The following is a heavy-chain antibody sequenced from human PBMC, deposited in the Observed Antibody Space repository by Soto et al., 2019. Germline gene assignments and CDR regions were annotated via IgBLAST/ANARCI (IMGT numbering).Heavy chain of an antibody. Sequence: SETLSLTCAVYGGSFSGYYWSWIRQPPGKGLEWIGEINHSGSTNYNPSLKSRVTISVDTSKNQFSLKLSSVTAADTAVYYCAREQGGRIAAAGTADYWGQGTLVTAPQ. V-gene: IGHV4-34*01. J-gene: IGHJ4*02. D-gene: IGHD6-13*01. CDR1: GGSFSGYY. CDR2: INHSGST. CDR3: AREQGGRIAAAGTADY.